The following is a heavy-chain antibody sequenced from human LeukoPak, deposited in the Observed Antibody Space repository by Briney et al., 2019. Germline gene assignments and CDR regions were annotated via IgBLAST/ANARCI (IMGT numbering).Heavy chain of an antibody. V-gene: IGHV3-48*01. CDR1: GFTFSRYG. CDR2: TSGSSGSTI. D-gene: IGHD5-12*01. CDR3: ARDKIQWLRYSYFDY. J-gene: IGHJ4*02. Sequence: GGSLRLSCKASGFTFSRYGMNWVRQAPGRGLEWLSYTSGSSGSTIYYAQSVKGRFTISRDDAKDTLYLQMNSLRADDTAVYFCARDKIQWLRYSYFDYWGQGVLVTVSS.